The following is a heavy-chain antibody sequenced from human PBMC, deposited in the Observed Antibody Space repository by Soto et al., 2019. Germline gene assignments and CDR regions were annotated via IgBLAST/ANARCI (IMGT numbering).Heavy chain of an antibody. D-gene: IGHD2-8*01. Sequence: GGSLGLSCAASGVTFSSYRMNWARQAPGKGLEWISYITGSGGTIFYADSVKGRFTISRDNAKNSLYLQMKSLRDEDTAVYYCARDNGMAGSFDPWGQGTLVTVSS. CDR2: ITGSGGTI. CDR3: ARDNGMAGSFDP. J-gene: IGHJ5*02. V-gene: IGHV3-48*02. CDR1: GVTFSSYR.